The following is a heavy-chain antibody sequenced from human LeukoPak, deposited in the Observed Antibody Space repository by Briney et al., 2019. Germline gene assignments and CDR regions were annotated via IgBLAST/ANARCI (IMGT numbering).Heavy chain of an antibody. CDR3: ARDNWGCSSTSCYEDY. Sequence: GGSLRLSCAASGFTFSSYSMNWVRQAPGKGLEWVSSISSSSSYICYADSVKGRFTISRDNAKNSLYLQMNSLRAEDTAVYYCARDNWGCSSTSCYEDYWGQGTLVTVSS. CDR2: ISSSSSYI. D-gene: IGHD2-2*01. J-gene: IGHJ4*02. V-gene: IGHV3-21*01. CDR1: GFTFSSYS.